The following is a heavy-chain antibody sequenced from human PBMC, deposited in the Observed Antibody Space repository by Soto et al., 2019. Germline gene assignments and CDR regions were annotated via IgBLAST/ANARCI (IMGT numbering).Heavy chain of an antibody. CDR1: GGTFSSYT. J-gene: IGHJ4*02. D-gene: IGHD1-1*01. CDR3: ARDLEQQPSVYYFDY. CDR2: IIPILGIA. V-gene: IGHV1-69*04. Sequence: ASVKVSCKASGGTFSSYTISWVRQAPGQGLEWMGRIIPILGIANYAQKFQGRVTITADKSTSTAYMELSSLRSEDTAVYYCARDLEQQPSVYYFDYWGQGTLVTVSS.